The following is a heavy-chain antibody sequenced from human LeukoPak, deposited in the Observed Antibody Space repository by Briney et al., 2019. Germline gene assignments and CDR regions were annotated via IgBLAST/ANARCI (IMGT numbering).Heavy chain of an antibody. J-gene: IGHJ5*02. D-gene: IGHD1-7*01. CDR1: GGSISSGGYY. Sequence: SQTLSLTCTVSGGSISSGGYYWSWIRQHPGKGLEWIGYIYYSGSTYYNPSLKSRVTISVDTSKNQFSLKLSSVTAADTAVYYCARELNNWNSYWFDPWGQGTLVTVSS. V-gene: IGHV4-31*03. CDR2: IYYSGST. CDR3: ARELNNWNSYWFDP.